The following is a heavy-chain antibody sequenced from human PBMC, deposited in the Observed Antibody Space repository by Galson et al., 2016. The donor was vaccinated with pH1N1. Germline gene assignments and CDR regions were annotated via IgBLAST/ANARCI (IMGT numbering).Heavy chain of an antibody. CDR1: GLPFSSYA. Sequence: SLRLSCAASGLPFSSYAMSWVRQAPGKGLEWVSSIRDTGGKTYYADSVKGRFTISRVHSKNTLYLQMNSLRADDTAVYYCAKGYTIFGVVKGPFDYWGQGTLVTVSS. J-gene: IGHJ4*02. CDR2: IRDTGGKT. D-gene: IGHD3-3*01. V-gene: IGHV3-23*01. CDR3: AKGYTIFGVVKGPFDY.